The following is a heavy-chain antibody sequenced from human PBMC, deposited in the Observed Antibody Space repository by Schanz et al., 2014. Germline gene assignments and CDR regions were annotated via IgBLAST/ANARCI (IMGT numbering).Heavy chain of an antibody. D-gene: IGHD2-2*01. J-gene: IGHJ6*03. CDR3: ARVKYCTITRCYRTETEGIYYMDV. CDR2: ISSGGGST. V-gene: IGHV3-23*04. CDR1: GFNFNNFA. Sequence: VQLVESGGGLVQPGGSLRLSCAASGFNFNNFAMTWVRQAPGKGLEWVSAISSGGGSTYYADSVKGRFTISRDNSKNTLYLQMKSLRAEDTAVYYCARVKYCTITRCYRTETEGIYYMDVWGKGTTVTVSS.